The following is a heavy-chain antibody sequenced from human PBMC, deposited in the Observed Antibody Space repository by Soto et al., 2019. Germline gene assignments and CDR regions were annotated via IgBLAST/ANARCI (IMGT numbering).Heavy chain of an antibody. V-gene: IGHV4-59*01. CDR1: GGSISNYY. J-gene: IGHJ6*03. CDR3: AREAVRDDFWSGYYSPYYCFCMAV. CDR2: IYYSGST. Sequence: QVQLQESGPGLVKPSETLSLTCTVSGGSISNYYWSWIRQTPGKGLEWIGYIYYSGSTNYNPSLTSRVTISVDTSKNQFSLKLSSVTAADTAVYYCAREAVRDDFWSGYYSPYYCFCMAVWGKGTTVTISS. D-gene: IGHD3-3*01.